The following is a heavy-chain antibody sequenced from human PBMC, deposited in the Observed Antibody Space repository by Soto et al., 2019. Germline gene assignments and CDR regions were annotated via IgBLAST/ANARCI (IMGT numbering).Heavy chain of an antibody. J-gene: IGHJ4*02. D-gene: IGHD6-13*01. CDR2: ISGSGGST. V-gene: IGHV3-23*01. CDR1: GFTFSSYA. Sequence: EVQLLESGGGLVQPGGSLRLSCAASGFTFSSYAMSWVRQAPGKGLEWVSAISGSGGSTYYADSVKGRFTISRDNTKNTLYLQMNSLRAEDTTVYYCAKLSPYSSSWFSRGCEDYRGQGTLVTVSS. CDR3: AKLSPYSSSWFSRGCEDY.